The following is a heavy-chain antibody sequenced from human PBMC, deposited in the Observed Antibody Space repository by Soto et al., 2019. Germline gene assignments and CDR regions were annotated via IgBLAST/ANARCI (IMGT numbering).Heavy chain of an antibody. V-gene: IGHV1-69*01. J-gene: IGHJ5*02. CDR3: ARGAMDIVATIDQYNGFDP. Sequence: VRQSPGQGLEWMGGIIPIFGTANYAQKFQGRVTITADESTSTAYMELSSLRSEDTAVYYCARGAMDIVATIDQYNGFDPWGQGTLVTVSS. CDR2: IIPIFGTA. D-gene: IGHD5-12*01.